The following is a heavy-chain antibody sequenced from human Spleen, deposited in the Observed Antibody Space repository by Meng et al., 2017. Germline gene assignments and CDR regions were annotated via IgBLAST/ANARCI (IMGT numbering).Heavy chain of an antibody. CDR1: GYSFTPYW. CDR3: ARRTHIEEETVIRSGPFDY. Sequence: KVSCKGSGYSFTPYWIAWVRQMPGKGLEWMGFIYPGDSDTRYSSSFQGQVTISADKSITTAYLQWSSLKASDTAVYYCARRTHIEEETVIRSGPFDYWGQGTLVTVSS. V-gene: IGHV5-51*01. CDR2: IYPGDSDT. D-gene: IGHD2-21*02. J-gene: IGHJ4*02.